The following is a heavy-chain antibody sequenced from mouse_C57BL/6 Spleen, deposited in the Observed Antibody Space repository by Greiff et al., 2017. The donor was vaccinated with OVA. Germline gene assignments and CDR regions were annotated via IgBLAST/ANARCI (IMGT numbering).Heavy chain of an antibody. V-gene: IGHV1-50*01. CDR3: AGTNWDLYYAMDY. Sequence: QVHVKQPGAELVKPGASVKLSCKASGYTFTSYWMQWVKQRPGQGLEWIGEIDPSDSYTNYNQKFKGKATLTVATSSSTAYMQLSSLTSEDSAVYYCAGTNWDLYYAMDYWGQGTSVTVSS. CDR2: IDPSDSYT. D-gene: IGHD4-1*01. J-gene: IGHJ4*01. CDR1: GYTFTSYW.